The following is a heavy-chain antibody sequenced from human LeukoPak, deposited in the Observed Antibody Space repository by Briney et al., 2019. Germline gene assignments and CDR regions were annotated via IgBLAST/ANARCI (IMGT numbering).Heavy chain of an antibody. D-gene: IGHD6-19*01. Sequence: ASVKVSCKASGYTFSSYDINWVRQATGQGLEWMGWISAYNGNTNYAQKLQGRVTMTTDTSTSTAYMELRSLRSDDTAVYYCARDSSSGWLDYWGQGTLVTVSS. CDR1: GYTFSSYD. CDR3: ARDSSSGWLDY. CDR2: ISAYNGNT. J-gene: IGHJ4*02. V-gene: IGHV1-18*01.